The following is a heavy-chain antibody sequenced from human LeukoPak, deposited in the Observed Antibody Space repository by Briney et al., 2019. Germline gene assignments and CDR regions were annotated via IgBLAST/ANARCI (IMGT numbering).Heavy chain of an antibody. V-gene: IGHV1-2*02. CDR3: ARDIYGFLNPYYFDY. D-gene: IGHD3-16*01. J-gene: IGHJ4*02. CDR2: INPNSGGT. Sequence: ASVKVSCKASGYTFTGYYMHWVRQAPGQGLEWMGWINPNSGGTNYAQKFQGRVTMTRDTSISTACMELSRLRSDDTAVYYCARDIYGFLNPYYFDYWGQGTLVTVSS. CDR1: GYTFTGYY.